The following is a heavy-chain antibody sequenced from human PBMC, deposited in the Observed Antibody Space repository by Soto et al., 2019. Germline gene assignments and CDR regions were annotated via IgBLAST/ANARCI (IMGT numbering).Heavy chain of an antibody. CDR3: ARLDFYRYYYYYMDV. Sequence: SETLSLTCTVSGGSISSGDYYWSWIRQPPGKGLEWIGYIYYSGSTNYNPSLKSRVTISVDTSKNQFSLKLSSVTAADTAVYYCARLDFYRYYYYYMDVWGKGTTVTVSS. CDR2: IYYSGST. J-gene: IGHJ6*03. D-gene: IGHD4-17*01. V-gene: IGHV4-30-4*01. CDR1: GGSISSGDYY.